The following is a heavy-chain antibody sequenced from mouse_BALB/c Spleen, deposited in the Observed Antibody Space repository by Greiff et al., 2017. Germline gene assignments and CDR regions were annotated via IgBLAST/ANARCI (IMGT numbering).Heavy chain of an antibody. CDR3: ARSQDDGYLFSAWFAY. CDR1: GYAFTNYL. Sequence: VQLVESGAELVRPGTSVKVSCKASGYAFTNYLIEWVKQRPGQGLEWIGVINPGGGGTNYNEKFKGKATLTADKSSSTAYMQLSSLTSDDSAVYFCARSQDDGYLFSAWFAYWGQGTLVTVSA. CDR2: INPGGGGT. V-gene: IGHV1-54*01. D-gene: IGHD1-2*01. J-gene: IGHJ3*01.